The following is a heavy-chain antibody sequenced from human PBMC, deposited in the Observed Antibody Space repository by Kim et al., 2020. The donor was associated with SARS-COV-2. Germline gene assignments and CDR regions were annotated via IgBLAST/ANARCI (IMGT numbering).Heavy chain of an antibody. V-gene: IGHV1-3*01. J-gene: IGHJ6*02. CDR1: GYTFTSYA. D-gene: IGHD3-22*01. Sequence: VKVSCKASGYTFTSYAMHWVRQAPGQRLEWMGWINAGNGNTKYSQKFQGRVTITRDTSASTAYMELSSLRSEDTAVYYCARDKVYYYDSSGYLYGMDVWGQGTTVTVSS. CDR2: INAGNGNT. CDR3: ARDKVYYYDSSGYLYGMDV.